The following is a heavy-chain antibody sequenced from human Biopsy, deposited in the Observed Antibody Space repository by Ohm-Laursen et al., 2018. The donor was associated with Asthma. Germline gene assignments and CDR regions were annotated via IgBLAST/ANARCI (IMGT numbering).Heavy chain of an antibody. J-gene: IGHJ4*02. CDR3: AKVRSDWVITESFDY. CDR2: ISWNSATI. D-gene: IGHD3-22*01. V-gene: IGHV3-9*01. Sequence: SLRLSCTASGFTFSTYAMHWVRQAPGKGLEWVSGISWNSATIGYADSVEGRFTISRDNAKNSVFLHMDSLRPEDTAFYYCAKVRSDWVITESFDYWGQGVLVTVSS. CDR1: GFTFSTYA.